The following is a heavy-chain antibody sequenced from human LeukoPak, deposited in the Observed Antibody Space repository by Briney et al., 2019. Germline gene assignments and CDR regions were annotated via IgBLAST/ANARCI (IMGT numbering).Heavy chain of an antibody. CDR2: INHSGST. J-gene: IGHJ5*02. CDR1: GGSFSGYC. Sequence: PSETLSLTCAVYGGSFSGYCWSWIRQPPGKGLEWIGEINHSGSTNYNPSLKSRVTISVDTSKNQFSLKLSSVTAADTAVYYCARGAPFYARMSGGWFDPWGQGTLVTVSS. D-gene: IGHD6-25*01. V-gene: IGHV4-34*01. CDR3: ARGAPFYARMSGGWFDP.